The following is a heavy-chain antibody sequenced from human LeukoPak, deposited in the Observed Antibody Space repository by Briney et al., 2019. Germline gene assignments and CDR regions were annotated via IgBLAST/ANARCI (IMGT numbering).Heavy chain of an antibody. J-gene: IGHJ3*02. V-gene: IGHV3-48*03. CDR1: GFTFSSYE. CDR2: ISSSGRTK. Sequence: PGGSLRLSCAASGFTFSSYEMNWVRQAPGKGLEWVSYISSSGRTKYYADSVKGRFTISRDNAKNSLYLQMNSLRAEDTALYYCARDGRYYYAFDIWGQGTMVTVSS. D-gene: IGHD1-26*01. CDR3: ARDGRYYYAFDI.